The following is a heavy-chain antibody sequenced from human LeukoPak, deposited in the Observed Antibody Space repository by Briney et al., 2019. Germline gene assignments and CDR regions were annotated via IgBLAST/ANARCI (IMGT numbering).Heavy chain of an antibody. CDR2: IYSSGTI. V-gene: IGHV4-39*01. J-gene: IGHJ6*02. CDR3: STQHYYFYGMDV. Sequence: SSETLSLTCTVSGGSISSSSYFWCWIRQPPGKGLEWIGSIYSSGTIYYNPSLKSRVTTSVDTSKNQFSLKLSSVTAADTAVYYRSTQHYYFYGMDVWGQGTTVTVSS. CDR1: GGSISSSSYF.